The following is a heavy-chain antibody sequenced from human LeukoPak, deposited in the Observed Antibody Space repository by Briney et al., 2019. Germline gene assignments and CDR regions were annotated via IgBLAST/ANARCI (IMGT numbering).Heavy chain of an antibody. J-gene: IGHJ4*02. Sequence: SVKVSCKASGGTFSSYAISWVRQAPGQGLEWMGGIIPIFGTANYAQKFQGRVTITADESTSTAYMELSSLRSEGTAVYYCARDRGAYYDSSGYFLYFDYWGRGTLVTVSS. CDR3: ARDRGAYYDSSGYFLYFDY. CDR2: IIPIFGTA. V-gene: IGHV1-69*01. D-gene: IGHD3-22*01. CDR1: GGTFSSYA.